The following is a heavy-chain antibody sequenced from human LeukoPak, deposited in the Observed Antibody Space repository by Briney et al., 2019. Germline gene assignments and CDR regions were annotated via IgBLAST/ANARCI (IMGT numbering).Heavy chain of an antibody. J-gene: IGHJ4*02. V-gene: IGHV4-30-2*01. Sequence: SQTLSLTCADSGGSISSGGYSWSWIRQPPGKGLEWIGYIYHSGSTNYNPSLKSRVTISVDTSKNQFSLKLSSVTAADTAVYYCASEPGDYDILTGYRYWDWGQGTLVTVSS. CDR1: GGSISSGGYS. CDR3: ASEPGDYDILTGYRYWD. D-gene: IGHD3-9*01. CDR2: IYHSGST.